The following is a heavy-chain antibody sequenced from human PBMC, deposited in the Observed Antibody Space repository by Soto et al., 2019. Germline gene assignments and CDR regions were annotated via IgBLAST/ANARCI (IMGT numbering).Heavy chain of an antibody. J-gene: IGHJ5*02. V-gene: IGHV1-2*02. Sequence: GSVKVSCKASGYTFTGYYMHWVRQAPGQGLEWMGWINPNSGGTNYAQKFQGRVTMTRDTSISTAYMELRRLTSDDTAVYYCARDRYDYVWRSYRPDNWLDPCGKVTLVTLS. CDR3: ARDRYDYVWRSYRPDNWLDP. CDR2: INPNSGGT. CDR1: GYTFTGYY. D-gene: IGHD3-16*02.